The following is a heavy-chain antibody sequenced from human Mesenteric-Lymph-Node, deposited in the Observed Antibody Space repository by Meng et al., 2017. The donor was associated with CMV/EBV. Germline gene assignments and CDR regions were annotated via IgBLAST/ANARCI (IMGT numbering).Heavy chain of an antibody. CDR3: VSEPYDTLTGLPGWYFDT. CDR2: ISWSSGRI. CDR1: GFTFDDYA. Sequence: SLKISCAASGFTFDDYAMHWVRQAPGKGLEWVSNISWSSGRIGYAASVKGRFTISRDNAKNSLYLQMNSLRAEDTAVYYCVSEPYDTLTGLPGWYFDTWGQGALVTVSS. J-gene: IGHJ4*02. V-gene: IGHV3-9*01. D-gene: IGHD3-9*01.